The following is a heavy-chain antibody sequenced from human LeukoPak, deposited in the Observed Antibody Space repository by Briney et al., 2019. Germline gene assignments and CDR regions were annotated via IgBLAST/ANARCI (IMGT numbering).Heavy chain of an antibody. CDR1: GGTFSSYT. V-gene: IGHV1-69*13. Sequence: ASVKVSCEASGGTFSSYTISWVRQAPGQGLEWMGGIIPTFGTANYAQKFQGRVTITADESTSTAYMELSSLRSEDTAVYYCARGNDGSGSPSYYFYYMDVWGKGTTVTISS. D-gene: IGHD3-10*01. CDR2: IIPTFGTA. J-gene: IGHJ6*03. CDR3: ARGNDGSGSPSYYFYYMDV.